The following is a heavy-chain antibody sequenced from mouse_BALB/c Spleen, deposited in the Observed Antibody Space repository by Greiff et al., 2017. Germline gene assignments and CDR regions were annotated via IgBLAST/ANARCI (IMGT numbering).Heavy chain of an antibody. J-gene: IGHJ2*01. CDR2: INPYNDGT. CDR1: GYTFTSYV. D-gene: IGHD1-1*01. Sequence: EVQLQQSGPELVKPGASVKMSCKASGYTFTSYVMHWVKQKPGQGLEWIGYINPYNDGTKYNEKFKGKATLTSDKSSSTAYMELSSLTSEDSAVYYCAYGSSSYYFDYWGQGTTLTVSS. CDR3: AYGSSSYYFDY. V-gene: IGHV1-14*01.